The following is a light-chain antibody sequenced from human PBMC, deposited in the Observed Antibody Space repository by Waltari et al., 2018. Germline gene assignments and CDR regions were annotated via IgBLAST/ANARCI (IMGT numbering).Light chain of an antibody. CDR3: HQSGSLPYT. V-gene: IGKV6-21*02. CDR2: FTS. Sequence: VVLTQSPDFHSVTPMVKVTISCRARQSIGSSLHWYQQKPHQSPKLLIRFTSQSISGVPSRFSGGGSGTDFTRTINSLEAEDAATYYCHQSGSLPYTFGQGTKLEIK. CDR1: QSIGSS. J-gene: IGKJ2*01.